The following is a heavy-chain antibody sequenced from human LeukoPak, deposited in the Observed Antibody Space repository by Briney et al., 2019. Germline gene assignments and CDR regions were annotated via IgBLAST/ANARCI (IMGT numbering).Heavy chain of an antibody. CDR2: IGSSSSTI. CDR3: ARLGYCSGGSCYHAPSDY. Sequence: GGSLRLSCAASGFTFSSYAMSWVRQAPGKGLEWVSYIGSSSSTIYYADSVKGRFTISRDNAKNSLYLQMNSLRAEDTAVYYCARLGYCSGGSCYHAPSDYWGQGTLVTVSS. D-gene: IGHD2-15*01. J-gene: IGHJ4*02. V-gene: IGHV3-48*01. CDR1: GFTFSSYA.